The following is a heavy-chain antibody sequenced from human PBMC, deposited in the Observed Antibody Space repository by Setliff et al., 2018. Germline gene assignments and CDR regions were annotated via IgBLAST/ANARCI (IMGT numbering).Heavy chain of an antibody. CDR2: ISYSGRT. CDR3: ARVAYPNGGSCRYFDN. V-gene: IGHV4-31*11. J-gene: IGHJ4*02. CDR1: GGSISTDPYF. D-gene: IGHD2-15*01. Sequence: PSETLSLTCAVSGGSISTDPYFWTWIRQHPVKGLEWIGYISYSGRTSYNPSLYSRITASLDRSKNQFSLQLTSVTAADTAMYYCARVAYPNGGSCRYFDNWGQGTLVTVSS.